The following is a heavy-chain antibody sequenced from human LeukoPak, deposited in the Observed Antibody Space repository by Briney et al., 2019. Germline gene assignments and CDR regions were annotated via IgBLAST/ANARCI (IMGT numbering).Heavy chain of an antibody. Sequence: SVKVSCKASGGTFSRFAVSWVRQAPGQGLEWMGGIIPIFGTANYAQKFQGRVTITADESTSTAYMELSSLRSDDTAVYYCARLRYYSESNANNRFDYWGQGTLVTVSS. CDR3: ARLRYYSESNANNRFDY. CDR2: IIPIFGTA. J-gene: IGHJ4*02. D-gene: IGHD3-22*01. V-gene: IGHV1-69*13. CDR1: GGTFSRFA.